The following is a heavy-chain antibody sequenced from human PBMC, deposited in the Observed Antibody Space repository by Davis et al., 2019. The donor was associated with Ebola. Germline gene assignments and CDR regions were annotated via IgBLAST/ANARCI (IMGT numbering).Heavy chain of an antibody. Sequence: PGGSLRLSCAASGFTFDDYGMTWVRQGPGKGLEWVSGINWNGGSRAYVDSVKGRFTISRDNAKNSLYLQMNNLRADDTALYHCARGSNADYYGSGNYDLDYWGQGTLVTVSS. CDR2: INWNGGSR. V-gene: IGHV3-20*01. CDR3: ARGSNADYYGSGNYDLDY. J-gene: IGHJ4*02. CDR1: GFTFDDYG. D-gene: IGHD3-10*01.